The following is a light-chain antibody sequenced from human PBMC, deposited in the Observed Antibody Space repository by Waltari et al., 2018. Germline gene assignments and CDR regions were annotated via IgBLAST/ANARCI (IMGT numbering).Light chain of an antibody. CDR2: GNS. V-gene: IGLV1-40*01. CDR3: QSYDSSLSGSV. Sequence: QSGLTQPPSVSGAPGQRVTISCTGSSSTLGAGYDVPWYQLLPGTAPKLLIYGNSNRPSGVPDRFSGSKSGTSASLAITGLQAEDEAGYYCQSYDSSLSGSVFGGGTKLTVL. J-gene: IGLJ2*01. CDR1: SSTLGAGYD.